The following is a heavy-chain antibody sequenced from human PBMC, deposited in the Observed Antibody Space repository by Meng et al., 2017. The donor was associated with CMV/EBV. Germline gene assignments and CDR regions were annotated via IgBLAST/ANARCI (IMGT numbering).Heavy chain of an antibody. D-gene: IGHD3-16*01. J-gene: IGHJ6*02. CDR3: FGSFTYYYGMDV. CDR2: INHSGST. Sequence: SETLSPTCAVYGGSFSGYYWSWIRQPPGKGLEWIGEINHSGSTNYNPSLKSRVTISVDTSKNQFSLKLSSVTAADTAVYYCFGSFTYYYGMDVWGQGTTVTVSS. V-gene: IGHV4-34*01. CDR1: GGSFSGYY.